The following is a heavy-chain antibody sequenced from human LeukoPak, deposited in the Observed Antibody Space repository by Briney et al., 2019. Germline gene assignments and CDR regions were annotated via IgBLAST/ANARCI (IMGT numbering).Heavy chain of an antibody. V-gene: IGHV4-39*01. J-gene: IGHJ4*02. CDR2: IYYSGST. Sequence: MSSETLSLTCTVSGGSISSSSYYWGWIRQPPGKGLEWIGSIYYSGSTYYNPSLKSRVTISVDTSKNQFSLKLSSVTAADTAVYYCPRRNTYGSGEIDYWGQGTLVTVSS. CDR1: GGSISSSSYY. D-gene: IGHD3-10*01. CDR3: PRRNTYGSGEIDY.